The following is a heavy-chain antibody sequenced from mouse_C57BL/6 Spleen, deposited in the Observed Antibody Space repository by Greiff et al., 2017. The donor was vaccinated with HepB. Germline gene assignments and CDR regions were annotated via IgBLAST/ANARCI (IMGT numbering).Heavy chain of an antibody. V-gene: IGHV3-6*01. Sequence: EVKLMESGPGLVKPSQSLSLTCSVTGYSITSGYYWNWIRQFPGNKLEWMGYISYDGSNNYNPSLKNRISITRDTSKNQFFLKLNSVTTEDTATYYCSYYSNAWFAYWGQGTLVTVSA. CDR3: SYYSNAWFAY. D-gene: IGHD2-5*01. CDR2: ISYDGSN. J-gene: IGHJ3*01. CDR1: GYSITSGYY.